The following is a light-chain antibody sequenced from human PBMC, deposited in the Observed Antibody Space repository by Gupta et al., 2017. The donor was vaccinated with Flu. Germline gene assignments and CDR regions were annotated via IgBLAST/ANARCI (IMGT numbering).Light chain of an antibody. Sequence: QSALTQPASVSGSPGQSLTISCTGTSSDVGGYNYVSWYQQHPGKAPKLMIYEVSNRPSGVSNRFSGSKSGNTASLTISGLQAEDEADYYCSSYTSSSLWVFGGGTKLTVL. CDR2: EVS. V-gene: IGLV2-14*01. J-gene: IGLJ3*02. CDR1: SSDVGGYNY. CDR3: SSYTSSSLWV.